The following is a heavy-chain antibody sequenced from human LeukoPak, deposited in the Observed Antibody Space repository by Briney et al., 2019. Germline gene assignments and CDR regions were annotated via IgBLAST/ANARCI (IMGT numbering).Heavy chain of an antibody. J-gene: IGHJ5*02. CDR2: ISAYNGNP. Sequence: ASVKVSCKASGYTFTSYGISWVRQAPGQGLEWMGWISAYNGNPNYAQKLQGRVTMTTDTSTSTAYMELRSLRSDDTAVYYCARDDCYDRSGYNHNWFDPWGQGTLVTVSS. D-gene: IGHD3-22*01. V-gene: IGHV1-18*01. CDR1: GYTFTSYG. CDR3: ARDDCYDRSGYNHNWFDP.